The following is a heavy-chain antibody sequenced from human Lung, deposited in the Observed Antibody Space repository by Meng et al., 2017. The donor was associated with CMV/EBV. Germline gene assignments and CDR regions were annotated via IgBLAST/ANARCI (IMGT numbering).Heavy chain of an antibody. D-gene: IGHD1-26*01. Sequence: GGSLRLSCAASRFSFSDHYMSWIRQAPGKGLEWVSYISGNGNTIYYADSVKGRFTISRDNAKNSLYLQMNSLRVEDTAVYYCAREASGSYYAFYFDYWGQGXLVTVSS. V-gene: IGHV3-11*04. CDR1: RFSFSDHY. J-gene: IGHJ4*02. CDR3: AREASGSYYAFYFDY. CDR2: ISGNGNTI.